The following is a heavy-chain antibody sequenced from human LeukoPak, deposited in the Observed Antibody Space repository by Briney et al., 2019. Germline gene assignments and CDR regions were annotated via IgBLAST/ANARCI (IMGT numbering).Heavy chain of an antibody. V-gene: IGHV3-23*01. D-gene: IGHD6-19*01. CDR2: ISASGGSP. J-gene: IGHJ4*02. CDR3: AKRAVAGTYYFDY. Sequence: PGGSLRLSCAASGFTFNSDAMSWVRQAPGKGLEWVSVISASGGSPYYADSVKGRFTISRDNSKNTLYLQMNSLRAEDTAVYYCAKRAVAGTYYFDYWGQGTLVTVSS. CDR1: GFTFNSDA.